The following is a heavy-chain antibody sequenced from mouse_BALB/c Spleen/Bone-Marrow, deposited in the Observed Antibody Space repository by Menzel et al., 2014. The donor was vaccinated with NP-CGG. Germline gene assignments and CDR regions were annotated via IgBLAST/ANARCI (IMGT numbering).Heavy chain of an antibody. CDR1: GYSFTGYN. CDR2: IDPYYGGI. V-gene: IGHV1-39*01. J-gene: IGHJ3*01. CDR3: ARSIEYRPLTY. D-gene: IGHD2-14*01. Sequence: EVQLQQSGSELEKPGASVKISCKASGYSFTGYNMNWVKQTNGKRLEWIGNIDPYYGGISYNQKFKDKATLTVDKSSSTAYMQLKSLTSEDSAVYYCARSIEYRPLTYWGQGTLVTVSA.